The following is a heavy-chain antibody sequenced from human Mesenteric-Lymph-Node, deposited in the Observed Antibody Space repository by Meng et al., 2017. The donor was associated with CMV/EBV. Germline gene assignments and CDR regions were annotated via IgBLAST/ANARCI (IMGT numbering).Heavy chain of an antibody. CDR1: GGSISSSSYY. D-gene: IGHD2-2*01. CDR3: ARGYCSSTSCHDY. CDR2: IYYSGST. J-gene: IGHJ4*02. Sequence: SGGSISSSSYYWGWIRQPPGKGLEWIGSIYYSGSTYYNPSLKSRVTISVDTSKNQFSLKLSSVTAADTAVHYCARGYCSSTSCHDYWGQGTLVTVSS. V-gene: IGHV4-39*07.